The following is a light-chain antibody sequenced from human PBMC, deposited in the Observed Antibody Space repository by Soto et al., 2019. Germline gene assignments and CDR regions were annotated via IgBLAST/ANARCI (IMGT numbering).Light chain of an antibody. Sequence: DIVMTQSPDSLAVSLGERATINCKSSQSVLYSSNNKNYLAWYQQKPGQPPNLLIYWASTRESGVPDRFSSSGSGTDFTLTISSLQAEDVAVYYCQQYYSTPQTFGQGTKLEIK. J-gene: IGKJ2*01. V-gene: IGKV4-1*01. CDR2: WAS. CDR3: QQYYSTPQT. CDR1: QSVLYSSNNKNY.